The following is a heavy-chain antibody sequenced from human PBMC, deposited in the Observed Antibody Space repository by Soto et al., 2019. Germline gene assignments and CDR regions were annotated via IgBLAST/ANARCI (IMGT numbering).Heavy chain of an antibody. D-gene: IGHD2-15*01. Sequence: QVQLVQSGAEVKKPGSSVKVSCKASGGTFSSYAISWVRQAPGQGLEWMGGIIPIFGTANYAQKFQGRVTITADESTRTAYMELSSLRSEDTAVYYCARGTVVTRDYYYYGMDVWGQGTTVTVSS. V-gene: IGHV1-69*01. CDR1: GGTFSSYA. CDR2: IIPIFGTA. J-gene: IGHJ6*02. CDR3: ARGTVVTRDYYYYGMDV.